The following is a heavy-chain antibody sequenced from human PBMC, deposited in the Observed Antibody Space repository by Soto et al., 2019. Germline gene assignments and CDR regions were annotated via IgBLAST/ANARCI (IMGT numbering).Heavy chain of an antibody. CDR1: GFTVSSNY. D-gene: IGHD3-3*01. V-gene: IGHV3-53*01. CDR3: ARVRYDFWSGYPDY. CDR2: IYSGGST. Sequence: GGSLRLSCAASGFTVSSNYMSWVRQAPGNGLEWVSVIYSGGSTYYADSVKGRFTISRDNSKNTLYLQMNSLRAEDTAVYYCARVRYDFWSGYPDYWGQGTLVTVSS. J-gene: IGHJ4*02.